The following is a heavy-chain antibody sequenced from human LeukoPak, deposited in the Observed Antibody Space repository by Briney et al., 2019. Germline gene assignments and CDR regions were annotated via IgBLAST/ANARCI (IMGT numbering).Heavy chain of an antibody. CDR1: GGSISSSSYY. CDR2: IYYSGST. Sequence: SETLSLTCTVSGGSISSSSYYWGWIRQPPGNGLEWIGSIYYSGSTYYNPSLKSRVTISVDTSKNQFSLKLSSVTAADTAVYYCVLIRSAGKLGTFDYWGQGTLVTVSS. V-gene: IGHV4-39*07. J-gene: IGHJ4*02. D-gene: IGHD1-1*01. CDR3: VLIRSAGKLGTFDY.